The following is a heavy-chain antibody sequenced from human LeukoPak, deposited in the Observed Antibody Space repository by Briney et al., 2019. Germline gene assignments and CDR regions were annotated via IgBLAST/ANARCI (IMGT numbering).Heavy chain of an antibody. CDR1: GYTLTELS. V-gene: IGHV1-24*01. J-gene: IGHJ4*02. CDR3: ATESPGYSSSWYRSDLEY. D-gene: IGHD6-13*01. CDR2: FDPEDGET. Sequence: ASVKVSCKVSGYTLTELSMHWVRQAPGKGLEWMGGFDPEDGETIYAQKFQGRVTMTEDTSTDTAYMELSSLRSEDTAVYYCATESPGYSSSWYRSDLEYWGQGTLVTVSS.